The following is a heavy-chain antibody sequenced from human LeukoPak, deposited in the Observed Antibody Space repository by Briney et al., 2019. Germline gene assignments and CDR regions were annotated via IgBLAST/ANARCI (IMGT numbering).Heavy chain of an antibody. J-gene: IGHJ6*02. Sequence: PGGSLRPSCAVSGFTFSDHYMDWVRQAPGKGLEWVGRTRNKANSYTTVYAASVQGRFTVSRDDTKNSLYLQMNSLKTEDTAVYYCARGYHSFDVWGQGTTVTVSS. CDR3: ARGYHSFDV. V-gene: IGHV3-72*01. CDR1: GFTFSDHY. CDR2: TRNKANSYTT. D-gene: IGHD1-26*01.